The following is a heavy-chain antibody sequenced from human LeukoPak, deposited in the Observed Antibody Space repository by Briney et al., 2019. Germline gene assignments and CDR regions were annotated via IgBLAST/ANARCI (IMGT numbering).Heavy chain of an antibody. CDR2: ISAYNGNT. Sequence: ASVKVSCKASGYTFTSYGISWVRQAPGQGLEWMGWISAYNGNTNYAQKLQGRATMTTDTSTSTAYMELRSLRSDDTAVYYCARSLDSSGWYSSGGDQQYYYYGMDVWGQGTTVTVSS. J-gene: IGHJ6*02. CDR1: GYTFTSYG. V-gene: IGHV1-18*01. CDR3: ARSLDSSGWYSSGGDQQYYYYGMDV. D-gene: IGHD6-19*01.